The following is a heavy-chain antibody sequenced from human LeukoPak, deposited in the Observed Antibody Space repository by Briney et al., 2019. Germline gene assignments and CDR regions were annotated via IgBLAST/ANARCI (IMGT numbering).Heavy chain of an antibody. CDR2: ISAYNGNT. CDR3: ARDSWSGYSRNAFDI. V-gene: IGHV1-18*01. CDR1: GYTLPSYG. D-gene: IGHD3-3*01. J-gene: IGHJ3*02. Sequence: ASVKVSCKASGYTLPSYGISWVRPAPGQGLAWMGWISAYNGNTNEAQKLQVRVTMTKDTSTSTAYMELRSLRSDDTAVYYCARDSWSGYSRNAFDIWGQGTMVTVSS.